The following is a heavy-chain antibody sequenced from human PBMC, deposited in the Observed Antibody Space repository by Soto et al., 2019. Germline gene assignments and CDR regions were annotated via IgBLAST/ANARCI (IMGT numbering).Heavy chain of an antibody. CDR1: GYTFTTYG. D-gene: IGHD3-10*01. J-gene: IGHJ6*02. V-gene: IGHV1-18*01. CDR2: INTHNGNT. Sequence: QVQLEQSAPAVKKPGASVKVSCKASGYTFTTYGIIWVRQAPVEGLEWLGWINTHNGNTNYAQNLQGRVFMTADTSTNTAYMELMSLRSDDTAIYCCTREGSAPYYYYAMDAWGQGTTVTVSS. CDR3: TREGSAPYYYYAMDA.